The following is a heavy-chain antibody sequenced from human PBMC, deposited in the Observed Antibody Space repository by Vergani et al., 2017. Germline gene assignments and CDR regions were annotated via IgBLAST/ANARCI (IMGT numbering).Heavy chain of an antibody. CDR1: GFTFSSYA. D-gene: IGHD6-13*01. CDR2: ISYDGSNK. CDR3: ARDKHSPIAAAGSSRFDP. Sequence: QVQLVESGGGVVQPGRSLRLSCAASGFTFSSYAMHWVRQAPGKGLEWVAVISYDGSNKYYADSVKGRFTISSDNSKNTLYLQMNSLRAEDTAVYYCARDKHSPIAAAGSSRFDPWGQGTLVTVSS. V-gene: IGHV3-30*04. J-gene: IGHJ5*02.